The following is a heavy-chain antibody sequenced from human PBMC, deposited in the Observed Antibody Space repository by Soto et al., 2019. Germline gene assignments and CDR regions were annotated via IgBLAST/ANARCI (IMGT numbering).Heavy chain of an antibody. J-gene: IGHJ4*02. D-gene: IGHD2-15*01. CDR3: ARGGDRLGGYYLSYFDY. CDR1: GYTFTSYY. CDR2: MNPSVGST. V-gene: IGHV1-46*01. Sequence: ASVKVSCKASGYTFTSYYMHWVRQAPGEGLEWMGVMNPSVGSTSYAQKFQGRVTMTRDTSTKIVYMELSSLRSEDTALYYCARGGDRLGGYYLSYFDYWGQGTLVTVSS.